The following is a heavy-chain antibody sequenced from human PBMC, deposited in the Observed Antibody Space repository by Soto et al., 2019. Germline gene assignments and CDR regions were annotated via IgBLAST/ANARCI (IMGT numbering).Heavy chain of an antibody. CDR2: ISGSGGST. CDR3: AKVGVTKPSYYFDY. CDR1: GFTFISYA. J-gene: IGHJ4*02. Sequence: EVQLLESGGGLVQPGGSLSLSCAASGFTFISYAMSWVRQAPVKGLEWVSAISGSGGSTYYADSVKGRFTISRDNSKNALYLQMNCLRAEDTAVYYCAKVGVTKPSYYFDYWGQGTLVTVSS. D-gene: IGHD4-4*01. V-gene: IGHV3-23*01.